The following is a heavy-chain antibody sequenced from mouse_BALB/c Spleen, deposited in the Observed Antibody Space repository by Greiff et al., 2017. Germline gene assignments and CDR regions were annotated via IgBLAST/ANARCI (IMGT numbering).Heavy chain of an antibody. CDR1: GFTFSSYT. D-gene: IGHD1-1*01. J-gene: IGHJ1*01. CDR3: ARHYYYGSSYVGYFDV. V-gene: IGHV5-12-2*01. CDR2: ISNGGGST. Sequence: EVQLVESGGGLVQPGGSLKLSCAASGFTFSSYTMSWVRQTPEKRLEWVAYISNGGGSTYYPDTVKGRFTISRDNAKNTLYLQMSSLKSEDTAMYYCARHYYYGSSYVGYFDVWGAGTTVTVSS.